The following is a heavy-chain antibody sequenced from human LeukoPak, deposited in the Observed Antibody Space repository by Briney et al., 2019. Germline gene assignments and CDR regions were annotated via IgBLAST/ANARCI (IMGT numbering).Heavy chain of an antibody. D-gene: IGHD2-2*01. Sequence: PSETLSLTCTVSGGSISSSSYYWGWIRQPPGKGLEWIGSIYYSGSTYYNPSLKSRVTISVDTSKNQFSLKLSSVTAADTAVYYCARGYCSSTSCLEYSSFALDVWGKGTTVTVSS. J-gene: IGHJ6*04. CDR1: GGSISSSSYY. CDR2: IYYSGST. V-gene: IGHV4-39*01. CDR3: ARGYCSSTSCLEYSSFALDV.